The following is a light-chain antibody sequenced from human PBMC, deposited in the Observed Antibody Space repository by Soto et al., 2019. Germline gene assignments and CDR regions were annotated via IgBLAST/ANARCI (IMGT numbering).Light chain of an antibody. V-gene: IGKV3-20*01. CDR2: GAS. J-gene: IGKJ4*01. Sequence: EIVLTQSPGTLSLSPGERATLSCRASQSVSNNYLAWYQQRPGQAPRLLIYGASSRATCIPDRFSGSGSGTDFALTISRLEPEDFAVYYCQQYGSSPRLTFGGWTKVEIK. CDR3: QQYGSSPRLT. CDR1: QSVSNNY.